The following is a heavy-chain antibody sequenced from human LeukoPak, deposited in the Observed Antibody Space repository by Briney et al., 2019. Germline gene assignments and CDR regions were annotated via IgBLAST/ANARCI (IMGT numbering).Heavy chain of an antibody. CDR1: GYTFTNYG. D-gene: IGHD2-15*01. J-gene: IGHJ4*02. V-gene: IGHV1-18*01. CDR3: ARDCIGCHGFDY. Sequence: ASVKVSCKASGYTFTNYGITWVRQAPGQGLEWMGWVSAYADNTNYVQKIQGRVTMTTDTSTSTAYMELRGLRSDDTAVYYCARDCIGCHGFDYWGQGTLVTVSS. CDR2: VSAYADNT.